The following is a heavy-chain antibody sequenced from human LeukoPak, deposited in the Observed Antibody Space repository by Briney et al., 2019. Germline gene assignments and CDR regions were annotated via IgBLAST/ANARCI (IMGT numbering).Heavy chain of an antibody. J-gene: IGHJ5*02. CDR2: ISYDGSNK. CDR3: ARDEMGAVNNWFDP. D-gene: IGHD1-26*01. CDR1: GFTFSSYW. Sequence: GGSLRLSCAASGFTFSSYWMSWVRQAPGKGLEWVAVISYDGSNKYYADSVKGRFTISRDDSKNTLYLQMNSLRAEDTAVYYCARDEMGAVNNWFDPWGQGTLVTVSS. V-gene: IGHV3-30*03.